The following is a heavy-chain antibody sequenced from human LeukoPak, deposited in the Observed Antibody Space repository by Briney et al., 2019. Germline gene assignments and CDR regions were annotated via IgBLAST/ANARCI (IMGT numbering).Heavy chain of an antibody. CDR1: GFTFSSYS. V-gene: IGHV3-48*01. CDR2: ISGGSGSI. Sequence: GGSLRLSCAASGFTFSSYSMNWVRQAPGKRLEWLSYISGGSGSIIHADSVRGRFTISRDDAMNSLYLQMNSLRAEDTAVYYCARTGEQLWNLYYYYGMDVWGQGTTVTVSS. J-gene: IGHJ6*02. CDR3: ARTGEQLWNLYYYYGMDV. D-gene: IGHD5-18*01.